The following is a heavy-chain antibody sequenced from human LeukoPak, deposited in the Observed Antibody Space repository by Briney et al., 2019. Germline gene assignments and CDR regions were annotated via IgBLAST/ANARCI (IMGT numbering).Heavy chain of an antibody. J-gene: IGHJ5*02. CDR3: ARGGIVGANNWFDP. Sequence: SETLSLTCAVYGGSFSGYYWSWIRQPPGKGLEWIGEINHSGSTNYNPSLKSRVTISVDTSKNQFSLKLSSVTAADTAVYYCARGGIVGANNWFDPWGQGTLVTVSS. V-gene: IGHV4-34*01. D-gene: IGHD1-26*01. CDR1: GGSFSGYY. CDR2: INHSGST.